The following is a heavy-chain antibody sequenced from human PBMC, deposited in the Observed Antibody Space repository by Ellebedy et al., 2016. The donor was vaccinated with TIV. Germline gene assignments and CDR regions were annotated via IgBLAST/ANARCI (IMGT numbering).Heavy chain of an antibody. V-gene: IGHV4-34*01. J-gene: IGHJ2*01. CDR3: ARHFHQKRSAADGHDFLYWYFDL. CDR1: GGSFSDYY. Sequence: SETLSLXXGVFGGSFSDYYWNWIRQPPGKGLEWIGEINHSGRTNYNPSLKSRVTISVDTSKNQFSLKLRSVTAADTAVYFCARHFHQKRSAADGHDFLYWYFDLWGRGTLVTVS. D-gene: IGHD5-24*01. CDR2: INHSGRT.